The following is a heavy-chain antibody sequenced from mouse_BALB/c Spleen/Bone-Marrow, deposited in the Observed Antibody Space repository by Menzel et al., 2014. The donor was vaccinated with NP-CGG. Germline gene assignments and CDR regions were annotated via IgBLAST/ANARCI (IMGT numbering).Heavy chain of an antibody. V-gene: IGHV1-54*01. J-gene: IGHJ2*01. CDR2: INPGSGST. Sequence: VKLMESGAEPVRPGTSVKVSCKTSGYAFTDYLMEWLKQRPGQGLEWIGVINPGSGSTNYNEKFKDKATLTADKSSSTAYIQLSSLTSDDSAVYFCARYDGYFDYWGQGTTLTVSS. D-gene: IGHD2-3*01. CDR1: GYAFTDYL. CDR3: ARYDGYFDY.